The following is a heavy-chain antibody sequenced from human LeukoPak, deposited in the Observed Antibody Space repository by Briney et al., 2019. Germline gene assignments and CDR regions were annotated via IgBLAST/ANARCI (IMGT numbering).Heavy chain of an antibody. CDR2: ISGSGGST. CDR3: AKTPSIAVAGTSDY. Sequence: GGSLRLSCAASGFTFSSYAMSWVRQAPGKGLEWVSAISGSGGSTYYADSVKGRFTISRDNSKNTLYLQMNSLRAEDTAVYYCAKTPSIAVAGTSDYWGRGTLVTVSS. CDR1: GFTFSSYA. J-gene: IGHJ4*02. V-gene: IGHV3-23*01. D-gene: IGHD6-19*01.